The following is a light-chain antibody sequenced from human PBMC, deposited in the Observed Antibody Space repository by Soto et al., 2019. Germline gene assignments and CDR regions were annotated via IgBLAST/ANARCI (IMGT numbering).Light chain of an antibody. CDR3: QSYDSSLSGSV. Sequence: QSVLTQPPSVSGAPGQRVTISCTGSSSNIGAGYDVHWCQQLPGIAPKLLIYGNSNRPSGVPDRFSGSKSGTSASLAITGLQAEDEADYYCQSYDSSLSGSVFGGVTKLSVL. CDR1: SSNIGAGYD. V-gene: IGLV1-40*01. J-gene: IGLJ3*02. CDR2: GNS.